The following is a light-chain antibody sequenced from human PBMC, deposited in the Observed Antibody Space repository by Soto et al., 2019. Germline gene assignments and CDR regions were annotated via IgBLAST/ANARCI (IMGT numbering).Light chain of an antibody. J-gene: IGLJ1*01. Sequence: QSVLAQPPSASGTPGQRVTISCSGSSANIGSNPVTWYQQLPRTAPKLLIYSNDKRPSGVPDRFSASKSGTSASLAISGLQSEDEAEYYCAAWNESLDDYVFGTGTKVTVL. CDR3: AAWNESLDDYV. V-gene: IGLV1-44*01. CDR1: SANIGSNP. CDR2: SND.